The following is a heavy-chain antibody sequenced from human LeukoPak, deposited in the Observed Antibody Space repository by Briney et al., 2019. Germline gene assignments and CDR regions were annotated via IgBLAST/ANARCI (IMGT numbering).Heavy chain of an antibody. CDR3: ARDIPEPYYDFWSGYSSSSAFDY. J-gene: IGHJ4*02. V-gene: IGHV3-66*02. CDR1: GFTVSSNY. CDR2: IYRGGST. Sequence: GGSLRLSCAASGFTVSSNYMSWVRQAPGKGLEWVSVIYRGGSTYYADSVKGRFTISRDNSKNTLYLQMNSLRAEDTAVYYCARDIPEPYYDFWSGYSSSSAFDYWGQGTLVTVSS. D-gene: IGHD3-3*01.